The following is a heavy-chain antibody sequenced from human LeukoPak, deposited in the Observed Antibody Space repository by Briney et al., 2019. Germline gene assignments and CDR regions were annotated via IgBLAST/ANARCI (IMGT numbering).Heavy chain of an antibody. CDR3: ARAGDAFDL. V-gene: IGHV3-33*01. CDR1: GFPFSSYG. Sequence: GGSLRLSCAASGFPFSSYGMHWVRQAPGKGLEWVAVIWYDGSDEYYTDSVKGRFTIFRDNSKNALYLQMNSLRAEDTAIYYCARAGDAFDLWGQGTMVTVSS. CDR2: IWYDGSDE. J-gene: IGHJ3*01.